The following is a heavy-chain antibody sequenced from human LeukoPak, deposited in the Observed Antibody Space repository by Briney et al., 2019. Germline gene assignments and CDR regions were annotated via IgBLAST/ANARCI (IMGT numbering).Heavy chain of an antibody. D-gene: IGHD2-8*02. V-gene: IGHV5-51*01. CDR2: IYPGDSDT. J-gene: IGHJ5*01. Sequence: GESLKISCKAAGYSFTNYWIGWVRQMPGKGLEWMGSIYPGDSDTRYSPSFQGQVIISADKSITTAYLQWTSLKASDTAMYYCAKSGTGYRGWFDSWGQGTLVTVSS. CDR3: AKSGTGYRGWFDS. CDR1: GYSFTNYW.